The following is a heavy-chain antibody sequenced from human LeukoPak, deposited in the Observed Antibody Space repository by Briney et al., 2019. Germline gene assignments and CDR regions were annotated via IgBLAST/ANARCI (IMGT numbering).Heavy chain of an antibody. Sequence: PGGSLRLSCAASGFTFSIYWMSWVRQAPGKGLEWVANMNQDGSEKYYVDSVKGRFTISRDNSKNTLYLQMNSLRAEDTAVYYCARGNYHSSGYSDYWGQGTLVTVSS. CDR3: ARGNYHSSGYSDY. CDR2: MNQDGSEK. V-gene: IGHV3-7*02. J-gene: IGHJ4*02. D-gene: IGHD3-22*01. CDR1: GFTFSIYW.